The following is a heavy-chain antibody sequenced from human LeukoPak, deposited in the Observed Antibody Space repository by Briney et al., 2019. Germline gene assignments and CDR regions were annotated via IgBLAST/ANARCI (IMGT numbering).Heavy chain of an antibody. CDR3: ARDNGENYHTAFDY. V-gene: IGHV3-74*03. CDR2: ISPDGSSA. J-gene: IGHJ4*02. D-gene: IGHD2-8*01. Sequence: GGSLRLSCAASGFSFSSYWMHWVRQAPGKGLVWVARISPDGSSALSADSVRGRFTISRDNAKNTLYLQMNSLRAEDTAVYYCARDNGENYHTAFDYWGQGTLVTVSS. CDR1: GFSFSSYW.